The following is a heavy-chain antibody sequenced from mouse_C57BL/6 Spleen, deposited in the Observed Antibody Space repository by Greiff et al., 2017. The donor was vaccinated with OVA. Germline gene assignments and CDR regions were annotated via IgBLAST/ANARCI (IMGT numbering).Heavy chain of an antibody. CDR3: AREGNYGNYVYFDY. Sequence: VQLKESGPELVKPGDSVKISCKASGYSFTGYFMNWVMQSHGKSLEWIGRINPYNGDTFYNQKFKGKATLTVDKSSSTAHMELRSLTSEDSAVYYCAREGNYGNYVYFDYWGQGTTLTVSS. J-gene: IGHJ2*01. D-gene: IGHD2-1*01. V-gene: IGHV1-20*01. CDR2: INPYNGDT. CDR1: GYSFTGYF.